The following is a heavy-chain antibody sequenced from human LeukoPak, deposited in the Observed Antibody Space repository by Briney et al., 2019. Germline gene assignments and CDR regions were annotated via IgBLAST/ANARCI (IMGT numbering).Heavy chain of an antibody. V-gene: IGHV3-7*01. J-gene: IGHJ4*02. CDR1: GFTFSSYW. CDR3: ARDSGEPDIPTFDY. CDR2: IKQDGSEK. D-gene: IGHD3-10*01. Sequence: GGSLRLSCAASGFTFSSYWMSWVRQAPGKGLEWVANIKQDGSEKYYVDSVKGRFTISRDNAKNSLYLQMNSLRAEDTAVYYCARDSGEPDIPTFDYWGQGTLVTVSS.